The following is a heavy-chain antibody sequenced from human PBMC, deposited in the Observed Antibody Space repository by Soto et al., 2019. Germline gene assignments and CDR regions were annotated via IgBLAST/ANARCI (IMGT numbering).Heavy chain of an antibody. CDR3: ARGRIAAAGFGIDY. J-gene: IGHJ4*02. D-gene: IGHD6-13*01. CDR1: GYTFTIYD. Sequence: ASVKVSCKASGYTFTIYDINWLRQATGQGLEWMGWMNPNSGNTGYAQKFQGRVTMTRNTSISTAYMELSSLRSEDTAVYYCARGRIAAAGFGIDYWGQGTLVTVSS. V-gene: IGHV1-8*01. CDR2: MNPNSGNT.